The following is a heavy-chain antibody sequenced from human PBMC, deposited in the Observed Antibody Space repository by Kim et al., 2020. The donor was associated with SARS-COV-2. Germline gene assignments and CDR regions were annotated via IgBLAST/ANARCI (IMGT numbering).Heavy chain of an antibody. J-gene: IGHJ6*02. CDR2: ISYDGSNK. V-gene: IGHV3-30*18. CDR3: AKARSTMIRSLDV. D-gene: IGHD3-10*01. Sequence: GGSLRLSCAASGFTFSSHGMHWVRQAPGKGLEWVAGISYDGSNKYYADSLKGQVTISRDNSKNTLYLQMNSLRAEDTAVYFCAKARSTMIRSLDVWGQGTTVSVSS. CDR1: GFTFSSHG.